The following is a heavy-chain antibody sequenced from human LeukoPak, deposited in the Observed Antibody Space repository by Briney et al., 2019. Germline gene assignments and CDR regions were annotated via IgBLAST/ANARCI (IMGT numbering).Heavy chain of an antibody. CDR1: GFTFSSYA. V-gene: IGHV3-23*01. J-gene: IGHJ4*02. Sequence: TGGSLRLSCTASGFTFSSYAMNWVRQAPGKGLEWVSGIGAGGTFTYYADSVKGRFTISRDNSRNTLYLQMNSLRADDTAVYYCGKDLDYPTYGYYFDYWGQGTLVTVSS. CDR3: GKDLDYPTYGYYFDY. D-gene: IGHD4-11*01. CDR2: IGAGGTFT.